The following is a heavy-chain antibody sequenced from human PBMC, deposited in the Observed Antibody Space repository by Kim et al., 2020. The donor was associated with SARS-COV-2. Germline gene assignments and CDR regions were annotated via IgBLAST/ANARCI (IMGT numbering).Heavy chain of an antibody. D-gene: IGHD7-27*01. J-gene: IGHJ4*02. V-gene: IGHV3-9*01. CDR3: AKDPRTGDGIDY. Sequence: GYADSVKGRFTISRDNAKNALYLQMNSLRAEDTALYYCAKDPRTGDGIDYWGQGTLVTVSS.